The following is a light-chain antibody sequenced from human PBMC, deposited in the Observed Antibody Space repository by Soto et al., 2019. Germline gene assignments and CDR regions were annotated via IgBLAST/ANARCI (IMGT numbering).Light chain of an antibody. CDR2: GST. CDR3: QSYDSRLTTYV. V-gene: IGLV1-40*01. J-gene: IGLJ1*01. CDR1: RVKIGGGYD. Sequence: SLLTHPPSVSGAPGQSIPIPRPGGRVKIGGGYDVTWYKQYAGTAPKLLISGSTNRASGIPDRFSGSKSGTSASLAITGLQAEDEADYYCQSYDSRLTTYVFGSGTKVTVL.